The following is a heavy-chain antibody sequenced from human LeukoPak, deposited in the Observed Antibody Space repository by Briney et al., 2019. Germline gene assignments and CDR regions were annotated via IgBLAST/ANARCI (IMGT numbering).Heavy chain of an antibody. Sequence: GGSLRLSCAASGFTFSTYWMSWVRQAPGKGLEWVANINRDGSEKYYVDSVKGRFTISRDNAKNSLYLQMNSLRAEDTAVYYCARASNVYYDFWTSTSGDAFDVWGQGTMVTVSS. CDR3: ARASNVYYDFWTSTSGDAFDV. V-gene: IGHV3-7*01. CDR1: GFTFSTYW. CDR2: INRDGSEK. J-gene: IGHJ3*01. D-gene: IGHD3-3*01.